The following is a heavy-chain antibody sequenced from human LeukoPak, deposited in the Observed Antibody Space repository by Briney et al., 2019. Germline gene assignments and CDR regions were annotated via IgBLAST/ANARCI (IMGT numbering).Heavy chain of an antibody. V-gene: IGHV4-34*01. CDR2: INHSGST. CDR3: ASPSPKDSSGYWRVFDY. Sequence: SETLSLTCAVYGGSFSGYYWSWIRQPPGKGLEWIVEINHSGSTNYNPSLKSRVTISVDTSKNQFSLKLSSVTAADTAVYYCASPSPKDSSGYWRVFDYWGQGTLVTVSS. D-gene: IGHD3-22*01. J-gene: IGHJ4*02. CDR1: GGSFSGYY.